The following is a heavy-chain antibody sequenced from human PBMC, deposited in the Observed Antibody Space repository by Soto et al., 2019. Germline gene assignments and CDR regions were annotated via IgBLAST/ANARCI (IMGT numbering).Heavy chain of an antibody. V-gene: IGHV1-46*01. J-gene: IGHJ4*02. Sequence: ASVKVSCKASGYTFTSYYMHWVRQAPGQGLEWMGIINPSGGSTSCAQKFQGRVTMTRDTSTSTVYMELSSLRSEDTAVYYCARARYSSGWPFNPDSSPRIYYFDYWGQGTLVTVSS. CDR2: INPSGGST. D-gene: IGHD6-19*01. CDR1: GYTFTSYY. CDR3: ARARYSSGWPFNPDSSPRIYYFDY.